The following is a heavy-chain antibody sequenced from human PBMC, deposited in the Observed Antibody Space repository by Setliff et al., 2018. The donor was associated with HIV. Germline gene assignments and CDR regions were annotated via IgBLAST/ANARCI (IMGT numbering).Heavy chain of an antibody. J-gene: IGHJ4*02. CDR3: ARTQQTYYYDSSGYYFDY. CDR1: GGSVSSGAYF. D-gene: IGHD3-22*01. Sequence: SETLSLTCTVSGGSVSSGAYFWSWIRQHPGKGLEWMGYMSKRGTYIINPSLESRMTMSVDTSKNQLYLRLKSVTAADTAVYFCARTQQTYYYDSSGYYFDYWGQGTLVTVSS. V-gene: IGHV4-31*03. CDR2: MSKRGTY.